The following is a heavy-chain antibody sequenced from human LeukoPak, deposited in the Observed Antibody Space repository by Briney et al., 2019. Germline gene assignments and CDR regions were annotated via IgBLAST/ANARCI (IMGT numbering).Heavy chain of an antibody. J-gene: IGHJ4*02. CDR3: ARDWFHAIDY. CDR1: GFTFSSYG. Sequence: PGGFLRLSCAASGFTFSSYGMHWVRQAPGKGLEWVAVISYDGSNKYYADSVKGRFTISRDNSKNTLYLQMNSLRAEDTAVYYCARDWFHAIDYWGQGTLVTVSS. CDR2: ISYDGSNK. D-gene: IGHD2/OR15-2a*01. V-gene: IGHV3-30*03.